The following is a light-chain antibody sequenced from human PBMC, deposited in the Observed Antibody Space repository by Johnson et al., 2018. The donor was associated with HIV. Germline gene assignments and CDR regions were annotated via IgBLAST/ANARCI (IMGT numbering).Light chain of an antibody. Sequence: QSVLTQPPSVSAAPGQTVNISCSGNVSNIESYFVSWYQQLPGAAPTLLIYEDNKRPSGIPDRFSGSKSGATATLGITGLQTGDEADYYCGIWDASLSPLYVFGTGTTITVI. J-gene: IGLJ1*01. CDR3: GIWDASLSPLYV. V-gene: IGLV1-51*02. CDR2: EDN. CDR1: VSNIESYF.